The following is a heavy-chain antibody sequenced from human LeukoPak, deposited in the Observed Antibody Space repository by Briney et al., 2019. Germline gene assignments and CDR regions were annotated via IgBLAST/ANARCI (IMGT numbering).Heavy chain of an antibody. CDR2: IYSGGST. CDR1: GFTFSNYA. J-gene: IGHJ6*03. V-gene: IGHV3-66*01. CDR3: ARVDYYYYYMDV. Sequence: GGSLRLSCAASGFTFSNYAMSWVRQAPGKGLEWVSVIYSGGSTYYADSVKGRFTISRDNSKNTLYLQMNSLRAEDTAVYYCARVDYYYYYMDVWGKGTTVTISS.